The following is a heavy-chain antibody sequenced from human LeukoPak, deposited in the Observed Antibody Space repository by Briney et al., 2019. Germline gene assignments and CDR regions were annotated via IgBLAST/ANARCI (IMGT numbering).Heavy chain of an antibody. CDR3: ARVRGYYYGSGSYYSPRDAFDI. CDR1: GYTFTDYY. D-gene: IGHD3-10*01. Sequence: ASVKVSCKASGYTFTDYYMHWVRQAPGQGLEWMGIINPSGGSTSYAQKFQGRVTMTRDMSTSTVYMELSSLRSEDTAVYYCARVRGYYYGSGSYYSPRDAFDIWGQGTMVTVSS. J-gene: IGHJ3*02. CDR2: INPSGGST. V-gene: IGHV1-46*01.